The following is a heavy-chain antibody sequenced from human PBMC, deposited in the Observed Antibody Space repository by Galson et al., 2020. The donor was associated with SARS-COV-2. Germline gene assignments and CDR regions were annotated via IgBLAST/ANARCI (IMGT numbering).Heavy chain of an antibody. V-gene: IGHV4-31*11. CDR1: GGSVSSSGYH. Sequence: ETSETLSLTCAVSGGSVSSSGYHWTWIRQHPGKGLEWIGNIYYTGTTSYNPSLKSRLNISVDTSKNQFSLKLSSVTAADTAVYYCTRAQRHTVITLTFDIWGQGTLVTVSS. D-gene: IGHD3-22*01. J-gene: IGHJ3*02. CDR3: TRAQRHTVITLTFDI. CDR2: IYYTGTT.